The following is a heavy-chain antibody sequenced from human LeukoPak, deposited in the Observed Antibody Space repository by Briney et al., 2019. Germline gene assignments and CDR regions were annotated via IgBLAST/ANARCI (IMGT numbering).Heavy chain of an antibody. D-gene: IGHD2-21*02. V-gene: IGHV3-53*01. CDR3: ARQPQFCGGLCYLYY. Sequence: GGSLRLSCAASGFSISRTYMSWVRQAPGKGLEGAPLINKDENTYYADSVKGRFTISRDNSKNTLYLQMNTLRADDTAVYYCARQPQFCGGLCYLYYWGQGTLVTVSS. CDR2: INKDENT. CDR1: GFSISRTY. J-gene: IGHJ4*02.